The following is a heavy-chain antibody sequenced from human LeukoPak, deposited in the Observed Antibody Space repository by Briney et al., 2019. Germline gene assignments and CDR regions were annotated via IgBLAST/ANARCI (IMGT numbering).Heavy chain of an antibody. CDR2: ISSSSSYI. CDR3: AGTYGSGSYPNY. Sequence: GGSLRLSCAASGFTFSSYDMNLVRQAPGKGLEWVSSISSSSSYIYYADSVKGRFAISRDNAKNSLYLQMYSLRAEDTAVYYCAGTYGSGSYPNYWGQGTLVTVSS. D-gene: IGHD3-10*01. V-gene: IGHV3-21*01. CDR1: GFTFSSYD. J-gene: IGHJ4*02.